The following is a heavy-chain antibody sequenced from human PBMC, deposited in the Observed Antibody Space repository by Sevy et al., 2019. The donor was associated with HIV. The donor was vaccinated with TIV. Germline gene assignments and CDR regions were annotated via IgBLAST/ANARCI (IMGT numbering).Heavy chain of an antibody. CDR1: GFTFSNYA. Sequence: GGSLRLSCAASGFTFSNYAMIWVRQAPGKGLEWVSGISDGGDLTWYADSVKGRFTISRNNSKNTLYVQMNSLRAEDTAVYYCAKLIRSSGDWGQGTLVTVSS. J-gene: IGHJ4*02. CDR3: AKLIRSSGD. D-gene: IGHD1-26*01. CDR2: ISDGGDLT. V-gene: IGHV3-23*01.